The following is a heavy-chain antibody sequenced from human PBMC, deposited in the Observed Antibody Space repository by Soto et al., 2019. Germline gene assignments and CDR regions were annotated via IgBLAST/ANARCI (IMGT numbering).Heavy chain of an antibody. J-gene: IGHJ4*02. V-gene: IGHV3-72*01. CDR1: GFTFSDNY. CDR3: TVWGSGNDFGAA. Sequence: EVQLVESGGGLVQPGGSLRLSCAASGFTFSDNYMDWVRQALGKGLEWVGRSKNKADSYTTEYAASVKGRFTISRDGSKNSLFLQMNSLKTEDTAVYYCTVWGSGNDFGAAWGQGILVTVSS. D-gene: IGHD3-10*01. CDR2: SKNKADSYTT.